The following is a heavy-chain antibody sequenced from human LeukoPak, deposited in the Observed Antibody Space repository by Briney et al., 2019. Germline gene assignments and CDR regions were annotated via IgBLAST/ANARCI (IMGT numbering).Heavy chain of an antibody. CDR3: ARDRPVGATTYGMDV. CDR2: IYTSGSI. J-gene: IGHJ6*02. D-gene: IGHD1-26*01. Sequence: PSETLSLTCTVSGGSISSGSYYWSWIRQPAGKGLEWIGRIYTSGSINYNPSLKSRVTISVDTSENQFSLKLSSVTAADTAVYYCARDRPVGATTYGMDVWGQGTTVTVSS. CDR1: GGSISSGSYY. V-gene: IGHV4-61*02.